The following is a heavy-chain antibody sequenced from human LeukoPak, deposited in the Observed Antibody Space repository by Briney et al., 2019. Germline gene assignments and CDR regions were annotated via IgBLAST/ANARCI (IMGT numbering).Heavy chain of an antibody. V-gene: IGHV3-7*03. J-gene: IGHJ4*02. CDR1: GFIFSSYW. Sequence: GGSLRLSCAASGFIFSSYWMTWVRQAPGKGLEWVANIKYDGSEKYYVDSVKGRFTISRDNAKNSLYLQMNSLRAEDTAIYYCAKEYTGTFSPFPSYFDNWGQGTLVTVSS. CDR2: IKYDGSEK. CDR3: AKEYTGTFSPFPSYFDN. D-gene: IGHD1-26*01.